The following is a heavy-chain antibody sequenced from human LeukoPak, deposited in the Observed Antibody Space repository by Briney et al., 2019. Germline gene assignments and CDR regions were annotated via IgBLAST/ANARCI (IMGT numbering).Heavy chain of an antibody. CDR1: GGSFSGYY. V-gene: IGHV4-34*01. D-gene: IGHD3-16*01. J-gene: IGHJ4*02. CDR3: ARVVRDNYAYKY. Sequence: PSETLSLTCAVYGGSFSGYYWSWIRQPPGKGLEWIGEINHSGSTNYNPSLKSRVTISVDTSKNQFSLKLSSVTAADTAVYYCARVVRDNYAYKYWGQGTLVTVSS. CDR2: INHSGST.